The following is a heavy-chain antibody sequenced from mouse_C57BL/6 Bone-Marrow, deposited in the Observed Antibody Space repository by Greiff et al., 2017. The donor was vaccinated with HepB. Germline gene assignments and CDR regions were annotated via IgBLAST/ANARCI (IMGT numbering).Heavy chain of an antibody. J-gene: IGHJ4*01. D-gene: IGHD2-2*01. CDR2: IDPADSYT. Sequence: VQLQQPGAELVKPGASVKLSCKASGYTFTSYWMQWVKQRPGQGLEWIGEIDPADSYTNYNQKFKGKATLTVDTSSSTAYMQLSSLTSEDSALYYCARPAGYYDAMDYWGQGTSVTVSS. V-gene: IGHV1-50*01. CDR3: ARPAGYYDAMDY. CDR1: GYTFTSYW.